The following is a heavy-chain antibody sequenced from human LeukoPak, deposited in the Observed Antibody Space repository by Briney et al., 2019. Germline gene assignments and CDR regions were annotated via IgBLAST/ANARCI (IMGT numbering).Heavy chain of an antibody. V-gene: IGHV4-38-2*01. CDR1: GYSISSGYY. J-gene: IGHJ3*02. CDR2: IYHSGST. D-gene: IGHD3-22*01. Sequence: SETLSLTCAVSGYSISSGYYWGWIRQPPGKGLEWIGSIYHSGSTYYNPSLKSRVTISVDTSKNQFSLKLSSVTAADTAVYYCASSYYYDSSGWNDAFDIWGQGTMVTVSS. CDR3: ASSYYYDSSGWNDAFDI.